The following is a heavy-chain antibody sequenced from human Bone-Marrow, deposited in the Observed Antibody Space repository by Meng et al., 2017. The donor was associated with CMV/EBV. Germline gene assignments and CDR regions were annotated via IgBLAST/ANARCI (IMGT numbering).Heavy chain of an antibody. D-gene: IGHD2-2*01. V-gene: IGHV3-43*01. Sequence: ESLKISCAASGFTFDDYTMHWVRQAPGKGLEWVSLISWDGGSTYYADSVKGRFTISRDNSKNSLYLQVNSLRAEDTAVYYCARGQISYHLVYYFDHWGHGTLVTVSS. CDR1: GFTFDDYT. CDR2: ISWDGGST. J-gene: IGHJ4*01. CDR3: ARGQISYHLVYYFDH.